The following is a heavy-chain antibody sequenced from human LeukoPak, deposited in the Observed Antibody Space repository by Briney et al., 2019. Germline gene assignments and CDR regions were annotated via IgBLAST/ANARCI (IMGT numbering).Heavy chain of an antibody. CDR3: AREYYYDSSGPLGSDY. CDR2: IYSGGST. J-gene: IGHJ4*02. Sequence: GGSLRLSCAAPGFTVSSNYMSWVRQAPGKGLEWVSVIYSGGSTYYADSVKGRFTISRDNSKNTLYLQMNSLRAEDTAVYYCAREYYYDSSGPLGSDYWGQGTLVTVSS. D-gene: IGHD3-22*01. V-gene: IGHV3-66*01. CDR1: GFTVSSNY.